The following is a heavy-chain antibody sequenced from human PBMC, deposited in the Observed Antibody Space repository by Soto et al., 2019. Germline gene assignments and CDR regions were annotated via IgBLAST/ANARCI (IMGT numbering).Heavy chain of an antibody. CDR1: GFTFRSFT. CDR3: TRDASRDSSARGWFDP. J-gene: IGHJ5*02. CDR2: ISSNSAYI. Sequence: GGSLRLSCAASGFTFRSFTMNWVRQAPGKGLEWVSTISSNSAYIYYTDALRGRFTISRDNAKNSLHLQMYSLRAEDTAVYYCTRDASRDSSARGWFDPWGPGTLVTVSS. V-gene: IGHV3-21*01. D-gene: IGHD6-13*01.